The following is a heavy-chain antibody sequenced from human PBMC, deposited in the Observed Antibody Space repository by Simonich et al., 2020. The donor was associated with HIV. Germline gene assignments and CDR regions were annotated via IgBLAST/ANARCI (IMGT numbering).Heavy chain of an antibody. D-gene: IGHD1-7*01. CDR1: GYTFTSFG. V-gene: IGHV1-18*01. CDR3: ARGTRFDY. CDR2: ISAHNGKT. Sequence: QVQLVQSGPEVKKPGASVKVSCKASGYTFTSFGITWVRQAPGQGLEWMGWISAHNGKTNYAQKFQDRVTRNTDTSTTTAHMEVRSLRSDDTAVYYCARGTRFDYWGQGTLVIVSS. J-gene: IGHJ4*02.